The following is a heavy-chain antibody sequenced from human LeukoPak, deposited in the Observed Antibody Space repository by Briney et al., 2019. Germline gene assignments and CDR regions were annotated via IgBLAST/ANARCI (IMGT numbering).Heavy chain of an antibody. D-gene: IGHD5-18*01. CDR1: GYTFTDYY. J-gene: IGHJ4*02. Sequence: ASVKVSCRASGYTFTDYYLHWVRQAPGQGLEWVGRINPNSGGTNYEQKFQGRVTMTRDTSISTAYMELSRLRSDDTAVYYCASIPGGGYSYGFLYFDYWGQGTLVTVSS. CDR2: INPNSGGT. V-gene: IGHV1-2*06. CDR3: ASIPGGGYSYGFLYFDY.